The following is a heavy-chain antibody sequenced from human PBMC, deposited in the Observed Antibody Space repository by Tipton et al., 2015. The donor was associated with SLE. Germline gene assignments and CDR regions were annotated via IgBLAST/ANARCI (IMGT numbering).Heavy chain of an antibody. CDR3: ARRDSSYHWYFDL. D-gene: IGHD3-22*01. CDR1: GYSFTSYW. V-gene: IGHV5-51*03. Sequence: QLVQSGAEVKKPGESLKISCKGSGYSFTSYWIAWVRQMPGKGLEWMGIIYPGDSDTSSSPSFQGQVTISADKSISTAYLQWSSLKASDTAMYYCARRDSSYHWYFDLWGRGTLVTVSS. CDR2: IYPGDSDT. J-gene: IGHJ2*01.